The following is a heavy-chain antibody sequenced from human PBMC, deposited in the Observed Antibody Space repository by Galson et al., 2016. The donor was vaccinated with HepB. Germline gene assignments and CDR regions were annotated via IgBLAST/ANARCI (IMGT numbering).Heavy chain of an antibody. CDR3: ARLFGDYGGDYFDY. Sequence: PALVKPTQTLTLTCTFSGFSLNTRGMRVSWIRLPPGKALEWLASIDWGEDKFYSTSLETRPTIPKDTSKNQVVLTMTNMDPVDTATYYCARLFGDYGGDYFDYWGQGILVTVSS. V-gene: IGHV2-70*04. D-gene: IGHD4-23*01. J-gene: IGHJ4*02. CDR2: IDWGEDK. CDR1: GFSLNTRGMR.